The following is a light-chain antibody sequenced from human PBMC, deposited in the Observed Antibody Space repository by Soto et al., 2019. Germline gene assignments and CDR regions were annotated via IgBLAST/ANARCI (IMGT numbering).Light chain of an antibody. J-gene: IGKJ5*01. V-gene: IGKV4-1*01. CDR2: WAS. CDR1: QSVLYVSNSKNY. Sequence: DIVMTQSPDSLAVSLSERATITCKSSQSVLYVSNSKNYLAWYQQTPGQPPRLLIYWASTRDSGVPDRFSGSGSGTDFTLTINNLQAEDVAVYYCQQYSSPPGTFGQGTRLEIK. CDR3: QQYSSPPGT.